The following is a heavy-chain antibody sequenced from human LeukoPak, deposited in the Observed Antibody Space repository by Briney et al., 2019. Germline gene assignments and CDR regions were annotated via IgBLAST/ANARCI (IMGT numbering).Heavy chain of an antibody. CDR1: GGSISSGDYY. V-gene: IGHV4-30-4*08. J-gene: IGHJ5*02. CDR3: ARVPHFGDYGWFDP. D-gene: IGHD4-17*01. CDR2: IYYSGST. Sequence: SQTLSLTCTVPGGSISSGDYYWSWIRQPPGKGLEWIGYIYYSGSTYYNPSLKSRVTISINTSKNQFSLKLSSVTAADTAVYYCARVPHFGDYGWFDPWGQGTLVTVSS.